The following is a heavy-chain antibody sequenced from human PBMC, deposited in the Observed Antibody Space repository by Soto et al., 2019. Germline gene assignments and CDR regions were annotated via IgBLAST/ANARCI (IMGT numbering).Heavy chain of an antibody. J-gene: IGHJ3*02. CDR3: GRAGFCSTTSCSDAFDI. CDR1: GYTFTNYA. Sequence: ASVKVSCKASGYTFTNYAMHWVRQAPGQRPEWMGWINAGNGNTKFSQRFQGRVTITRDTSANIAYMELSSLTSEDTAEYYCGRAGFCSTTSCSDAFDIWGQGTMV. D-gene: IGHD2-2*01. V-gene: IGHV1-3*01. CDR2: INAGNGNT.